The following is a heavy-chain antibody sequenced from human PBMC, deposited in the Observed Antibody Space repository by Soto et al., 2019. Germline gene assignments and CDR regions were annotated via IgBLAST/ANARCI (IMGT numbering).Heavy chain of an antibody. V-gene: IGHV3-15*07. J-gene: IGHJ4*02. CDR2: IKTKMDGEAT. Sequence: EVQLVESGGGLVKPGGSLRLSCSASGFTFSNGWLNWVRQAPGKGLEWVGRIKTKMDGEATDYATPVKGRFTISRDDSNYKLYLQMSSLNIEDTAVYYCITNFGWPLYYFDYWGRGTLVTVSS. D-gene: IGHD3-10*01. CDR1: GFTFSNGW. CDR3: ITNFGWPLYYFDY.